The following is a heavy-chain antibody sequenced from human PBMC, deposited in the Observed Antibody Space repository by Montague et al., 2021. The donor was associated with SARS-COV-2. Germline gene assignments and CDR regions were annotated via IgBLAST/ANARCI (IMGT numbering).Heavy chain of an antibody. J-gene: IGHJ6*02. V-gene: IGHV4-30-4*02. Sequence: SETLSLTCSVSGGPMNSALYYWSWIRQRPGKGLEWIAYIYYSGRTNYNSSLRSRLSISLDASNSQFSLKLSSVTAADTAVYYCARKDIALGYGVDAWGQGTTVTVSS. CDR1: GGPMNSALYY. CDR3: ARKDIALGYGVDA. CDR2: IYYSGRT. D-gene: IGHD5-12*01.